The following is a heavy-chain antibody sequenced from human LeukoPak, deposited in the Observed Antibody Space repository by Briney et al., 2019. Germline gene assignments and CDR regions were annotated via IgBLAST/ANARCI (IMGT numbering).Heavy chain of an antibody. CDR1: GGSISSSSYY. D-gene: IGHD2-2*01. V-gene: IGHV4-39*07. Sequence: SETLSLTCTVSGGSISSSSYYWGRIRQPPGKGLEWIGSIYYSGSTYYNPSLKSRVTISVDTSKNQFSLKLSSVTAADTAVYYCARELEDIVVVPAALNYYYYYYMDVWGKGTTVTVSS. J-gene: IGHJ6*03. CDR2: IYYSGST. CDR3: ARELEDIVVVPAALNYYYYYYMDV.